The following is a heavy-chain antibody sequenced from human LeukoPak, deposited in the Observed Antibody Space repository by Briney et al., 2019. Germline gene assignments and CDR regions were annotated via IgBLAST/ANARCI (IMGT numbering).Heavy chain of an antibody. CDR1: GFRLSYAW. J-gene: IGHJ4*02. Sequence: GGSLRLCCAASGFRLSYAWMTWVRQAPGKGLEWVGRIKSKTDGGTTDYAAPVKGRFTISRDDSKNTVYLQMNSLKTEDTAVYYCTTSMATNPAWGQGTLVTVSP. D-gene: IGHD5-24*01. CDR3: TTSMATNPA. V-gene: IGHV3-15*01. CDR2: IKSKTDGGTT.